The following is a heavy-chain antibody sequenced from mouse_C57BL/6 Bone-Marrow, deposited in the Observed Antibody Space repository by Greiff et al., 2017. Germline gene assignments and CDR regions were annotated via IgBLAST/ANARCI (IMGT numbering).Heavy chain of an antibody. Sequence: EVQGVESGGDLVKPGGSLKLSCAASGFTFSSYGMSWVRQTPDKRLEWVATISSGGSYTYYPDSVKGRFTISRDNAKNTLYLQMISLKSEDTAMYYCARDPLYGNYDYWGQGTTLTVSS. V-gene: IGHV5-6*01. CDR1: GFTFSSYG. CDR2: ISSGGSYT. CDR3: ARDPLYGNYDY. J-gene: IGHJ2*01. D-gene: IGHD2-1*01.